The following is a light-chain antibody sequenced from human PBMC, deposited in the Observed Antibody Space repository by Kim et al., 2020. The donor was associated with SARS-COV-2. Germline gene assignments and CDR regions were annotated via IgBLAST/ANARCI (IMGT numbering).Light chain of an antibody. J-gene: IGKJ5*01. V-gene: IGKV1-27*01. CDR1: QDISNQ. Sequence: ASLGDRVTITCRASQDISNQLAWFQQKPGKVPMLLIYGASTLQSGDPSRFSGSGSGTEFTLTISSLQPEDVATYYCQEYNSVPITFGQGTRLEIK. CDR3: QEYNSVPIT. CDR2: GAS.